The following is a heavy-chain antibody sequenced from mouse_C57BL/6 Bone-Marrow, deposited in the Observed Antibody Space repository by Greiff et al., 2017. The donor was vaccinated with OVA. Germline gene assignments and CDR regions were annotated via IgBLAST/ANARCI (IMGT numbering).Heavy chain of an antibody. V-gene: IGHV1-54*01. CDR1: GYAFTNYL. J-gene: IGHJ3*01. CDR2: INPGSGGT. CDR3: AKDRITTVVATRFAY. D-gene: IGHD1-1*01. Sequence: QVQLQQSGAGLVRPGTSVKVSCKASGYAFTNYLIEWVKQRPGQGLEWIGVINPGSGGTNYNEKFKGKATLTADKSSSTAYMQLSSLTSEDSAVYFCAKDRITTVVATRFAYWGQGTLVTVSA.